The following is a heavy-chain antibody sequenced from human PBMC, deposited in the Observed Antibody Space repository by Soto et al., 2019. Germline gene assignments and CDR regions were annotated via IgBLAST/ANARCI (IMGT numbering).Heavy chain of an antibody. CDR1: GYTFTSYD. Sequence: ASVKVSCKASGYTFTSYDINWVRQATGRGLEWMGWMNPNSGNTGYAQKFQGRVTMTRNTSISTAYMELSSLRSEDTAVYYCAASGYDERPNYYYYMDVWGKGTTVTVSS. CDR3: AASGYDERPNYYYYMDV. J-gene: IGHJ6*03. V-gene: IGHV1-8*01. D-gene: IGHD5-12*01. CDR2: MNPNSGNT.